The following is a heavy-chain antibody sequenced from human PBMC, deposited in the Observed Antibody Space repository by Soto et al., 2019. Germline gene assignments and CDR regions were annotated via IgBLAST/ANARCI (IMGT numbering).Heavy chain of an antibody. J-gene: IGHJ4*02. CDR2: VNPIVSMS. CDR3: AASYGSGYRAFDY. V-gene: IGHV1-69*02. D-gene: IGHD3-10*01. Sequence: QVQLVQSGAEVKKPGSSVKVSCKASGDTFSFYTINWVRQAPGLGLEWMGRVNPIVSMSNYAQKFQGIVKITADNSTNTAYMQLSSLRSEDTAIYYCAASYGSGYRAFDYWGQGALVTVSS. CDR1: GDTFSFYT.